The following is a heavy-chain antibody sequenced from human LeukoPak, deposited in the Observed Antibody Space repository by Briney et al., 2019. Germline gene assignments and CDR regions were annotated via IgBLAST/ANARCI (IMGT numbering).Heavy chain of an antibody. CDR2: ISAYNGNT. CDR1: GYTFTSYG. Sequence: ASVKVSCKASGYTFTSYGISWVRHAPGQGLEWMGWISAYNGNTNYAQKLQGRVTMTTDTSTSTAYMELRSLRSDDTAVYYCAREYCSGGSCSFDYWGQGTLVTVSS. V-gene: IGHV1-18*04. D-gene: IGHD2-15*01. J-gene: IGHJ4*02. CDR3: AREYCSGGSCSFDY.